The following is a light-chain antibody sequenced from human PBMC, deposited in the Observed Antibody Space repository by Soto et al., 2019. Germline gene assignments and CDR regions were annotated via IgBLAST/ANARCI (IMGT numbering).Light chain of an antibody. V-gene: IGKV1-5*03. J-gene: IGKJ1*01. CDR2: KAS. CDR1: QSISIW. CDR3: QQYTDYSWT. Sequence: DIQMTQSPSTLSASVGDRVAITCRASQSISIWLAWYQQKPGKAPKLLIYKASSLESGVPSRFSGSGSGTEFTLTISSLQPDDFATYYCQQYTDYSWTFGQGTKVEIK.